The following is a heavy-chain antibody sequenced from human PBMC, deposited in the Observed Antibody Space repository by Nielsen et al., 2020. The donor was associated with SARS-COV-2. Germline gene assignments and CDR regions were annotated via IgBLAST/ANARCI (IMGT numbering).Heavy chain of an antibody. CDR2: INHSGSA. D-gene: IGHD1/OR15-1a*01. Sequence: PETLSLTCAVYGESVTDNKWNWVRQPPGKGLEWIGEINHSGSASYNPSLKSRVTMSVDTSKSQFSLKLNSVTAADTAVYYCARDRRTGGCFDSWGPGILVTVSS. J-gene: IGHJ4*02. V-gene: IGHV4-34*01. CDR3: ARDRRTGGCFDS. CDR1: GESVTDNK.